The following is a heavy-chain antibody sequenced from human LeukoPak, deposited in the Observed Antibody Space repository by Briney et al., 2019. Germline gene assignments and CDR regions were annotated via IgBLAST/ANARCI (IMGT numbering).Heavy chain of an antibody. CDR2: TYYRSKWYN. D-gene: IGHD6-13*01. Sequence: SQTLSLTCAISGDSVSSNSAAWNWIRQSPSGGLEWLGRTYYRSKWYNDYAVSVKSRITINPDTSKNQFSLQLNSVTSEDTAVYYCARDPSSSWYPTFDYWGQGTLVTVSS. CDR1: GDSVSSNSAA. V-gene: IGHV6-1*01. J-gene: IGHJ4*02. CDR3: ARDPSSSWYPTFDY.